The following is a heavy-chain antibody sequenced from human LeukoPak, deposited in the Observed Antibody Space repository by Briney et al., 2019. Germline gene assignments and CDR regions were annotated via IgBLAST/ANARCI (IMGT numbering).Heavy chain of an antibody. V-gene: IGHV3-30*02. J-gene: IGHJ6*03. Sequence: GGSLRLSCAASGFTFSSYGMHWVRQAPGKGLEWVAFIRYDGSNKYYADSVKGRFTISRDNSKNTLYLQMNSLRAEDTAVYYCARSNMVRENYYYYYMDVWGKGTTVTISS. CDR3: ARSNMVRENYYYYYMDV. CDR2: IRYDGSNK. D-gene: IGHD3-10*01. CDR1: GFTFSSYG.